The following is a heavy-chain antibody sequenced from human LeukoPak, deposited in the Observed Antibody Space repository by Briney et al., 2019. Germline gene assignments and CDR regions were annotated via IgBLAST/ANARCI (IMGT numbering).Heavy chain of an antibody. D-gene: IGHD2-2*01. CDR3: SVVPAAIRFDY. CDR1: GFTFSSYG. J-gene: IGHJ4*02. Sequence: GGTLRLSCAASGFTFSSYGMSWVRQAPGKGLEWVSAISGSGGSTYYADSVKGRFTISRDNSKNTLYLQMNSLRAEDTAVYYCSVVPAAIRFDYWGQGTLVTVSS. V-gene: IGHV3-23*01. CDR2: ISGSGGST.